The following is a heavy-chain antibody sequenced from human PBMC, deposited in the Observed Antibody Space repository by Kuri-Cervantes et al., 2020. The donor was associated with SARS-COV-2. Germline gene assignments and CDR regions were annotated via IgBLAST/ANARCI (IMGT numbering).Heavy chain of an antibody. CDR2: IDPRDSYT. J-gene: IGHJ6*02. CDR3: ARHAPPTGIVVVPAAIYYGMDV. D-gene: IGHD2-2*01. Sequence: GGSLRLSCKGCGSSVTNFWISWVRQMPGKGLEWMGNIDPRDSYTNYSPSFQGHVTISADKSISTAYLQWSSLRASDTAVYFCARHAPPTGIVVVPAAIYYGMDVWGQGTTVTVSS. V-gene: IGHV5-10-1*01. CDR1: GSSVTNFW.